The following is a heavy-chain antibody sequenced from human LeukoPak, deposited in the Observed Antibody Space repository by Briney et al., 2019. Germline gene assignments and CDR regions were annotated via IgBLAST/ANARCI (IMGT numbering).Heavy chain of an antibody. V-gene: IGHV3-21*01. Sequence: GGSLRLSCAASGFTFSSYSMNWVRQAPGKGLEWVSSISSSSSYIYYADSVKGRFTISRDNAKNSLYLQINSLRAEDTAVYYYARDRRNYPGDWGQGTLVTVSS. J-gene: IGHJ4*02. CDR3: ARDRRNYPGD. D-gene: IGHD1-7*01. CDR2: ISSSSSYI. CDR1: GFTFSSYS.